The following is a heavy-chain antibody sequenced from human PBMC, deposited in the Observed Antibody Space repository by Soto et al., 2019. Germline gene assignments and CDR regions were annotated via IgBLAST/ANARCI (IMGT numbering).Heavy chain of an antibody. CDR2: ILPILDIT. Sequence: QVQLVQSGAEVKKPGSSVKVSCKASGGTFSTYTIIWVRQAPGQGLEWMGRILPILDITNSAQRFQGRVMITADKSTSTAYPALSSLRSEDTAVYYCTLGSWSAETFDIWGRGTMVTVSS. D-gene: IGHD6-13*01. CDR3: TLGSWSAETFDI. CDR1: GGTFSTYT. J-gene: IGHJ3*02. V-gene: IGHV1-69*02.